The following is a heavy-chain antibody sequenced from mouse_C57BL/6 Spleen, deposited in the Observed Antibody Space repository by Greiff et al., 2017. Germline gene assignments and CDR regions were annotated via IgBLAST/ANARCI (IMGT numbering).Heavy chain of an antibody. Sequence: VQLQQPGAELVRPGSSVKLSCKASGYTFTSYWMDWVKQRPGQGLEWIGNIYPSDSETHYNQKFKDKATLTVDKSSSTAYMQLSSLTSEDSAVYYCARRSSGLFDYWGQGTTLTVSS. CDR1: GYTFTSYW. D-gene: IGHD3-2*02. V-gene: IGHV1-61*01. CDR2: IYPSDSET. CDR3: ARRSSGLFDY. J-gene: IGHJ2*01.